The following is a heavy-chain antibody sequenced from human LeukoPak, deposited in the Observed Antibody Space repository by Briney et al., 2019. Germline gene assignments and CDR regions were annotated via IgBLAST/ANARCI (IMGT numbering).Heavy chain of an antibody. V-gene: IGHV1-8*01. J-gene: IGHJ4*02. CDR2: MNPNNGNT. D-gene: IGHD6-13*01. CDR3: ARGIPADY. Sequence: ASVKVSCKASGYTFTNDNINWVRQATGQGLEWMGWMNPNNGNTSFAQKFQGRVTLTRNTSISTAYMELSSLRSEDTAVYYCARGIPADYWGQGTLVTVSS. CDR1: GYTFTNDN.